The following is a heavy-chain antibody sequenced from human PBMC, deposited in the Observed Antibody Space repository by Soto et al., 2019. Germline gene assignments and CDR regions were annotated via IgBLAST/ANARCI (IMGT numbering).Heavy chain of an antibody. J-gene: IGHJ4*02. CDR2: IIPVFQTA. CDR3: ARCGIVYTWFKEF. V-gene: IGHV1-69*01. CDR1: GGLFSSYP. D-gene: IGHD3-10*01. Sequence: QEQLVQSGAEVKKPGSSVKVSCKASGGLFSSYPISWVRQVPGQGLEWMGGIIPVFQTAYYTQRFQGRVTITADESTNTAYMELSALRSENTAIYYCARCGIVYTWFKEFWGRGTLFTVSS.